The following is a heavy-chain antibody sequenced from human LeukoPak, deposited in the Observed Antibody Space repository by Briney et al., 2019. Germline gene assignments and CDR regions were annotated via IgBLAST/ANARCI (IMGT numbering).Heavy chain of an antibody. CDR1: GFTFSSYA. J-gene: IGHJ4*02. D-gene: IGHD3-22*01. CDR2: ISYDGSNK. CDR3: ARDARTVGITMIVVGFDY. Sequence: GRSLRLSCAASGFTFSSYAMYWVRQSPGKGLEWVTVISYDGSNKYYADSVKGRFTISRDNSKNTLYLQMNSLRAEDTAVYYCARDARTVGITMIVVGFDYWGQGTLVTVSS. V-gene: IGHV3-30*04.